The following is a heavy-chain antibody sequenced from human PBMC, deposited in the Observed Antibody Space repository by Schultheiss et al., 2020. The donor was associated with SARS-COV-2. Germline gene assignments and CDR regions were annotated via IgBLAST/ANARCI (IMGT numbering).Heavy chain of an antibody. V-gene: IGHV4-39*01. CDR2: FYYNGNT. D-gene: IGHD1-14*01. CDR1: GDSITSSSFY. CDR3: ARRTFETDRPFDD. J-gene: IGHJ4*02. Sequence: SETLSLTCTVSGDSITSSSFYWGWVRQPPGKGLEWIGNFYYNGNTYYNPSLKSRVAISVDTSKKQFSLKLTSVTATDTAVYYCARRTFETDRPFDDWGQGILVTVSS.